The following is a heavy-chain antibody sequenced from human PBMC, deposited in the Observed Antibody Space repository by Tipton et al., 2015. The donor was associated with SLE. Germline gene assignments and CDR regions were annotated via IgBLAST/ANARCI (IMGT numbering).Heavy chain of an antibody. D-gene: IGHD1-26*01. CDR3: ARVRVGATPGAFDI. J-gene: IGHJ3*02. Sequence: SLRLSCAASGFTFSSYAMNWVRQAPGKGLEWVSYISSSGSTIYYADSVKGRFPISRDNAKNSLYLQMNSLRAEDTAVYYCARVRVGATPGAFDIWGQGTMVTVSS. CDR1: GFTFSSYA. V-gene: IGHV3-48*03. CDR2: ISSSGSTI.